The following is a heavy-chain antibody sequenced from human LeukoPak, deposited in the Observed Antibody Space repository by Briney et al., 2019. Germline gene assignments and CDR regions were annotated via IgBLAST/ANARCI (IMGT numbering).Heavy chain of an antibody. Sequence: PGGSLRLSCAASGFTFSSYAMSWVRQAPGKGLEWVSAISGSGGRTYYADSVKGRFTISRHNSEHTLYLQMNILIAEDTAVYYSARDYTSIAAGSGYWGQGTLVTVSS. D-gene: IGHD6-6*01. V-gene: IGHV3-23*01. J-gene: IGHJ4*02. CDR1: GFTFSSYA. CDR2: ISGSGGRT. CDR3: ARDYTSIAAGSGY.